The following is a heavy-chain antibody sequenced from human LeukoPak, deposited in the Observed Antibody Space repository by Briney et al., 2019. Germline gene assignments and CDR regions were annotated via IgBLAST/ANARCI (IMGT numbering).Heavy chain of an antibody. Sequence: SGTLSLTCGVSGGSISNTDWWTWVRQPPGKGLEWIGEVNLQGSTNYNPSLKSRVAISVDTSKSQFSLKLNSVTAADTAVYYCARADPITGTYSPFDYWGQGTLVTVSS. CDR3: ARADPITGTYSPFDY. CDR1: GGSISNTDW. V-gene: IGHV4-4*02. D-gene: IGHD1-26*01. J-gene: IGHJ4*02. CDR2: VNLQGST.